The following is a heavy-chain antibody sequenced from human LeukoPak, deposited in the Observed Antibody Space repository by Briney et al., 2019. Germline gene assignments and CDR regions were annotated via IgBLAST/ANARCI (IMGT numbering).Heavy chain of an antibody. CDR1: GGSISSYY. V-gene: IGHV4-59*08. D-gene: IGHD3-22*01. CDR2: IYYSGST. Sequence: SETLSLTCTVSGGSISSYYWSWIRQPPGKGLEWIGYIYYSGSTNYNPSLKSRVTISVDPSKNQFSLKLSSVTAADTAVYYCARASDSSGYYYYNWFDPWGQGTLVTVSS. CDR3: ARASDSSGYYYYNWFDP. J-gene: IGHJ5*02.